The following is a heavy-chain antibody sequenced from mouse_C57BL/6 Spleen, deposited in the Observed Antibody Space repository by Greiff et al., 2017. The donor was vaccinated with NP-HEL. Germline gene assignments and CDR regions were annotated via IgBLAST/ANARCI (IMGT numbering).Heavy chain of an antibody. CDR2: ISSGSSTI. D-gene: IGHD1-1*01. CDR3: AREGITTVVAYY. V-gene: IGHV5-17*01. Sequence: EVQLVESGGGLVKPGGSLKLSCAASGFTFSDYGMHWVRQAPEKGLEWVAYISSGSSTIYYADTVKGRFTISRDNAKNTMFLQMTSLRSEDTAMYYCAREGITTVVAYYWGQGATLTVSS. CDR1: GFTFSDYG. J-gene: IGHJ2*01.